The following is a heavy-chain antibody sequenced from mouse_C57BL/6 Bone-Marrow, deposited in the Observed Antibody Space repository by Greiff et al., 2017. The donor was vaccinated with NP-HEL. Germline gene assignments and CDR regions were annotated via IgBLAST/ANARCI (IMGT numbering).Heavy chain of an antibody. CDR2: IYPGNSDT. J-gene: IGHJ4*01. CDR1: GYTFTSYW. CDR3: TEAMDY. V-gene: IGHV1-5*01. Sequence: VHVKQSGTVLARPGASVKMSCKTSGYTFTSYWMHWVKQRPGQGLEWIGAIYPGNSDTSYNQKFKGKAKLTVVKSASTAYMELSSLTNEDSAVYYCTEAMDYWGQGTSVTVSS.